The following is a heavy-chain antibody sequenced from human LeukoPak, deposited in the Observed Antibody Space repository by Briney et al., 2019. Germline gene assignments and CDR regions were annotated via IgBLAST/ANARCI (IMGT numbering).Heavy chain of an antibody. D-gene: IGHD5-12*01. CDR3: ANTAGYSGYDN. CDR1: GYTFTSFG. Sequence: ASVKVSCLASGYTFTSFGISWVRQAPGQGLEWMGIINPRGGSTTYVPKLQGGLTMTNDTYTTTDYMELSSLSAEDTAFYYCANTAGYSGYDNWGQGTLVTVSS. V-gene: IGHV1-46*01. J-gene: IGHJ4*02. CDR2: INPRGGST.